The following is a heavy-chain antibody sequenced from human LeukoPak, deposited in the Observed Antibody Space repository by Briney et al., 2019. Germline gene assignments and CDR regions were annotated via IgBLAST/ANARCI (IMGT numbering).Heavy chain of an antibody. V-gene: IGHV3-7*01. J-gene: IGHJ5*01. D-gene: IGHD6-13*01. CDR3: ARPYSISWELDS. CDR2: IKQDESEK. Sequence: GGSLRLSCASSGFNFGAYWMSWVRQAPGKGLEWVATIKQDESEKYYVDSVKGRFTISRDNAKNSLYLQMNSLRAEDTAVYYCARPYSISWELDSWGQGTLVTVSS. CDR1: GFNFGAYW.